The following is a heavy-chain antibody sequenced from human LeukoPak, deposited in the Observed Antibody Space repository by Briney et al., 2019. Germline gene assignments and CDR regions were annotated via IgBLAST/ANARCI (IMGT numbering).Heavy chain of an antibody. Sequence: GGSLRLSCAASGFTFSNAWMSWVRQAPGKGLEWVGRIKSKTDGGTTDYAAPVKGRFTISRDDSKNTLYLQMNSLKTEDTAVYYCTTGVVVVPAAMSAFGIWGQGTMVTVSS. CDR2: IKSKTDGGTT. J-gene: IGHJ3*02. V-gene: IGHV3-15*01. CDR3: TTGVVVVPAAMSAFGI. D-gene: IGHD2-2*01. CDR1: GFTFSNAW.